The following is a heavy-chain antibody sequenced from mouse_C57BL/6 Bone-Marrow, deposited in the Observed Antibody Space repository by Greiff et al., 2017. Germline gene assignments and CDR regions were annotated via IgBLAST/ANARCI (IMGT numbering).Heavy chain of an antibody. CDR3: ARGGYGNHAMDY. V-gene: IGHV3-6*01. CDR1: GYSITSGYY. J-gene: IGHJ4*01. D-gene: IGHD2-1*01. Sequence: DVHLVESGPGLVKPSQSLSLTCSVTGYSITSGYYWNWLRQFPGNKLEWMGYISYDGSNNYNPSLKNRISITRDTSKNQFFLKLNSVTTEDTATYYCARGGYGNHAMDYWGQGTSVTVSS. CDR2: ISYDGSN.